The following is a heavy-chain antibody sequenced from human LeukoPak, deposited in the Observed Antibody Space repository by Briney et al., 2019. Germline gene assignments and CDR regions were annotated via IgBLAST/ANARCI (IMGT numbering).Heavy chain of an antibody. CDR3: ARGPPREYCSGGSCYTNFDY. Sequence: PSETLSLTCAVYGGSFSGYYWSWILQPPGKGLEWIGEINHSGSTNYNPSLKSRVTISVDTSKNQFSLKLSSVTAADTAVYYCARGPPREYCSGGSCYTNFDYWGQGTLVTVSS. D-gene: IGHD2-15*01. V-gene: IGHV4-34*01. CDR2: INHSGST. CDR1: GGSFSGYY. J-gene: IGHJ4*02.